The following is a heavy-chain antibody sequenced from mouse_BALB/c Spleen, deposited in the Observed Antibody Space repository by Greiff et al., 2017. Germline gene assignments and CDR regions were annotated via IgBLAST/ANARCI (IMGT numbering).Heavy chain of an antibody. D-gene: IGHD2-12*01. CDR3: ARSPYDYAMDY. Sequence: EVQGVESGGGLVQPGGSRKLSCAASGFTFSSFGMHWVRQAPEKGLEWVAYISSGSSTIYYADTVKGRFTISRDNPKNTLFLQMTSLRSEDTAMYYCARSPYDYAMDYWGQGTSVTVSS. CDR2: ISSGSSTI. J-gene: IGHJ4*01. V-gene: IGHV5-17*02. CDR1: GFTFSSFG.